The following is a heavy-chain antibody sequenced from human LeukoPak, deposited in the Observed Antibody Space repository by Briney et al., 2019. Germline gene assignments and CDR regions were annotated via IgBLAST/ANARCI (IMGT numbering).Heavy chain of an antibody. CDR1: GGSFSGYY. CDR2: INHSGST. J-gene: IGHJ4*02. CDR3: ARYREVGATVDY. D-gene: IGHD1-26*01. V-gene: IGHV4-34*01. Sequence: SETLSLTCAVYGGSFSGYYWSWIRQPPGKGLEWIGEINHSGSTNYNPSLKSRVTISVDTSKNQFSLKLSSVTAADTAVYYCARYREVGATVDYWGQGTLVTVSS.